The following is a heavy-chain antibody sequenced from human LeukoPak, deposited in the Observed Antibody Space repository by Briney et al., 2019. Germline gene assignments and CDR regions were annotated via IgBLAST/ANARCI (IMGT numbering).Heavy chain of an antibody. CDR1: GFTFSNAW. J-gene: IGHJ4*02. D-gene: IGHD3-9*01. CDR2: IKSKTDGGTT. V-gene: IGHV3-15*01. Sequence: GGSLRLSCAASGFTFSNAWMSWVRQAPGKGLEWVGRIKSKTDGGTTDYAAPVKGRFTISRDDSKTTLYLQMNSLKTEDTAVYYCTTECYDILTGYYLDYWGQGTLVTVSS. CDR3: TTECYDILTGYYLDY.